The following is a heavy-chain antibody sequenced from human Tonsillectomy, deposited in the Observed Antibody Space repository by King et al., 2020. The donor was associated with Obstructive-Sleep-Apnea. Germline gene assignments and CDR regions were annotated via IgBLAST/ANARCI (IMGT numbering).Heavy chain of an antibody. CDR3: ASGDYDILTGSPYYYGMDV. V-gene: IGHV4-39*07. Sequence: QLQESGPGLVKPSETLSLTCTVSGGSISSSSYYWGWIRQPPGKGLEWIGSIYYSGSTYYNPSLKSRVTISVDTSKNQFSLKLSSVTAADTAVYYCASGDYDILTGSPYYYGMDVWGQGTTVTVSS. CDR1: GGSISSSSYY. D-gene: IGHD3-9*01. J-gene: IGHJ6*02. CDR2: IYYSGST.